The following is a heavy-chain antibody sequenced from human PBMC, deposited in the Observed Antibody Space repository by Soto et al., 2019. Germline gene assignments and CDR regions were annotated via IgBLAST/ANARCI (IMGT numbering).Heavy chain of an antibody. CDR3: ARFVTTGKFDY. V-gene: IGHV4-34*01. D-gene: IGHD1-1*01. CDR2: INHSGST. J-gene: IGHJ4*02. CDR1: GGSFSGYD. Sequence: WETLSLTCTVYGGSFSGYDWSWIRQPPGKGLEWIGEINHSGSTNYNPSLKSRVTISVDTSKNQFSLKLSSVTAADTAVYYCARFVTTGKFDYWGQGTLVTVSS.